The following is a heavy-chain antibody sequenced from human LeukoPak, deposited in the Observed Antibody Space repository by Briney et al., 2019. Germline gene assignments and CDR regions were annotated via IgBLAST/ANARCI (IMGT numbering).Heavy chain of an antibody. D-gene: IGHD3-10*01. CDR2: IYYSGST. CDR3: ARVRLYYGSGSYDRFDY. Sequence: PSETLSLTCTVSGGSISSSSYYWGWIRQPPGKGLEWIGSIYYSGSTYYNPSLKSRVTISVDTSKNQFSLKLSSVTAADTAAYYCARVRLYYGSGSYDRFDYWGQGTLVTVSS. V-gene: IGHV4-39*01. CDR1: GGSISSSSYY. J-gene: IGHJ4*02.